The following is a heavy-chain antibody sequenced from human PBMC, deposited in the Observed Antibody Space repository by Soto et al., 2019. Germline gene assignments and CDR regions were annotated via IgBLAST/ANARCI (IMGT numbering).Heavy chain of an antibody. CDR1: GYTFTGYY. J-gene: IGHJ4*02. V-gene: IGHV1-2*02. CDR2: INPNSGGT. Sequence: QVQLVQSGAEVKKPGASVKVSCKASGYTFTGYYMHWVRQAPGQGLEWMGWINPNSGGTNYAQKFQGRVTMTRDTSISTAYMELSRLRSDDTDVYYCARGQVGYCISTSCYADYWCQGTLVTVSS. D-gene: IGHD2-2*01. CDR3: ARGQVGYCISTSCYADY.